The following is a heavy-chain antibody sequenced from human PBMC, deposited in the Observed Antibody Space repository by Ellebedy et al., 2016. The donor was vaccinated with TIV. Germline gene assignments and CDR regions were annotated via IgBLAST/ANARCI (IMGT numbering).Heavy chain of an antibody. CDR2: ISSSGTTI. Sequence: PGGSLRLSCAASGFTFRNNSMNWVRQAPGKGLEWISYISSSGTTIYYADSVKGRFTIPRDNAKLSLYLQMNSLTAAETAVYYCANGAYDIWGQGTMVTVSS. CDR3: ANGAYDI. CDR1: GFTFRNNS. V-gene: IGHV3-48*04. D-gene: IGHD5-24*01. J-gene: IGHJ3*02.